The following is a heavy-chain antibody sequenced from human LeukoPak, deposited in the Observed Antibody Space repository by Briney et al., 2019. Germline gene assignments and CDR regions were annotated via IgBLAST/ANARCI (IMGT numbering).Heavy chain of an antibody. CDR3: VREGNYYDSSGYYYNYFDY. Sequence: SETLSLTCTVSGGSISSYYWSWIRQPPGKGLEWIGYIYYSGSTNYNPSLKSRVTISVDTSKNQFSLKLSSVTAADTAVYYCVREGNYYDSSGYYYNYFDYWGQGTLVTVSS. CDR2: IYYSGST. V-gene: IGHV4-59*01. CDR1: GGSISSYY. J-gene: IGHJ4*02. D-gene: IGHD3-22*01.